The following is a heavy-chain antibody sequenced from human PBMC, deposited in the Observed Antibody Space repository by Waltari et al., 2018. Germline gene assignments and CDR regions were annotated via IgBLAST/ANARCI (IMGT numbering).Heavy chain of an antibody. CDR1: GFTFSSYS. D-gene: IGHD6-13*01. CDR2: ISSSSSYI. Sequence: EVQLVESGGGLVKPGGSLRLSCAASGFTFSSYSMNWVRQAPGKGLEWVSSISSSSSYIYYADSVKGRFTISRDNAKNSLYLQMNVLRAEDTAVYYCARGALAAAGTLYYFDYWGQGTLVTVSS. CDR3: ARGALAAAGTLYYFDY. V-gene: IGHV3-21*01. J-gene: IGHJ4*02.